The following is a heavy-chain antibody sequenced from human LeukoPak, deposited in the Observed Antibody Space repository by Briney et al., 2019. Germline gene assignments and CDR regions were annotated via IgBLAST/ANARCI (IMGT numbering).Heavy chain of an antibody. CDR3: ARLGNWFDAFDI. CDR2: VFYSGRT. V-gene: IGHV4-59*01. J-gene: IGHJ3*02. D-gene: IGHD1-20*01. CDR1: GGSISTYY. Sequence: SETLSLTCTVSGGSISTYYWSWLRQPPGKGLEWIAYVFYSGRTSYNPSLKSRVTISVDTSKNQFSLKLSSVAAADTAVYYCARLGNWFDAFDIWGQGTMVTVSS.